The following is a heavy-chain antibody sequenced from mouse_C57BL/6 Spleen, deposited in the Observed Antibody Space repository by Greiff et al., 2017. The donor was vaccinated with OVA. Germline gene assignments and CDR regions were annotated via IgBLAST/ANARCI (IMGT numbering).Heavy chain of an antibody. CDR3: ASEGTAQGTGYAMDY. CDR1: GYTFTSYG. D-gene: IGHD3-2*02. CDR2: IYPRSGNT. Sequence: QVQLKESGAELARPGASVKLSCKASGYTFTSYGISWVKQRTGQGLEWIGEIYPRSGNTYYNEKFKGKATLTADKSSSTAYMELRSLTSEDSAVYFCASEGTAQGTGYAMDYWGQGTSVTVSS. V-gene: IGHV1-81*01. J-gene: IGHJ4*01.